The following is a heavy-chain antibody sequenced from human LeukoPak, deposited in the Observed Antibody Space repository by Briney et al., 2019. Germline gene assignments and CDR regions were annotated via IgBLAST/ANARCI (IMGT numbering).Heavy chain of an antibody. J-gene: IGHJ5*02. V-gene: IGHV5-51*01. CDR3: ARLGDYGDYDGWFDP. CDR2: IYPGDSDT. Sequence: GESLKISCKGSGYSFTSYSIGWVRQMPGKGLEWMGIIYPGDSDTRYSPSFQGQVTISADKSISTAYLQWSSLKASDTAMYYCARLGDYGDYDGWFDPWGQGTLVTVSS. D-gene: IGHD4-17*01. CDR1: GYSFTSYS.